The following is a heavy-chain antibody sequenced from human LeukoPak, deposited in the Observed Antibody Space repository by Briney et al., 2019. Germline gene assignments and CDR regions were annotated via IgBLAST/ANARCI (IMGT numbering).Heavy chain of an antibody. CDR3: ASGKSRDGYNTVDY. D-gene: IGHD5-24*01. CDR1: GGTFSSYA. CDR2: IIPIFGTA. V-gene: IGHV1-69*05. J-gene: IGHJ4*02. Sequence: GSSVKVSCKASGGTFSSYAISWVRRAPGQGLEWMGGIIPIFGTANYAQKFQGRVTITTDESTSTAYMELSSLRSEDTAVYYCASGKSRDGYNTVDYWGQGTLVTVSS.